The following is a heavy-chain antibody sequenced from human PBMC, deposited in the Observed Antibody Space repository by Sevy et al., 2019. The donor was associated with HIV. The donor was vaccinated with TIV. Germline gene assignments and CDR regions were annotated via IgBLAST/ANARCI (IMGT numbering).Heavy chain of an antibody. D-gene: IGHD3-22*01. J-gene: IGHJ6*03. CDR2: ISGSGTRT. Sequence: GGCLRLSCAVSGFSFDSYGMTWVRQAPGKGLEWVSGISGSGTRTYYADSVKGRFSISRDNSKNRLYLQMNRLRSEDTAIYYCAKGGGGHYDPDEIGYYFYYYNMDVWGKGTTVTVSS. V-gene: IGHV3-23*01. CDR3: AKGGGGHYDPDEIGYYFYYYNMDV. CDR1: GFSFDSYG.